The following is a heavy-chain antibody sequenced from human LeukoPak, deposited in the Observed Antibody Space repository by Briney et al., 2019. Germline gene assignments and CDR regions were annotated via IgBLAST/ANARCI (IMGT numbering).Heavy chain of an antibody. V-gene: IGHV5-51*01. CDR1: GYTFSNNW. CDR3: AKHDGGYIDY. CDR2: IYPGDSDT. Sequence: GESLKISCKGSGYTFSNNWIGWVRQMPGKSLEWMGIIYPGDSDTRYSPSFQGQVTISADRSISTAYLQWSSLKASDTAMYYCAKHDGGYIDYWGQGTLVTVSS. D-gene: IGHD2-15*01. J-gene: IGHJ4*02.